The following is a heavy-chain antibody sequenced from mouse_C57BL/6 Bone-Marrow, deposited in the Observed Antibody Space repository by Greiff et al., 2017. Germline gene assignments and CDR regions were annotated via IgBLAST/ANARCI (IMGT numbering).Heavy chain of an antibody. Sequence: DVKLVESGGGLVQPGGSLSLSCAASGFTFTDYYMSWVRQPPGKALEWLGFIRNKANGYTTEYSASVKGRFTISRDNSQSILYLQMNALRAEDSATYYCASRDSSGYGFAYWGQGTLVTVSA. CDR1: GFTFTDYY. CDR3: ASRDSSGYGFAY. CDR2: IRNKANGYTT. J-gene: IGHJ3*01. D-gene: IGHD3-2*02. V-gene: IGHV7-3*01.